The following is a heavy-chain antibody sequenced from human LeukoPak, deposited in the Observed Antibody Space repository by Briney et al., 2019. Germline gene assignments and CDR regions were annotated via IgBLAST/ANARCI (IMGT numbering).Heavy chain of an antibody. V-gene: IGHV4-31*03. Sequence: PSQTLSLTCTVSGGSISSGGYYWSWVRQHPEKGLEWIGYIYYSGTAYYNPSLKSRVTMSVDTSKNQFSLKLDSVTAADTAVYYCARFSNDHGVKFDYWGQGTLVTVSP. J-gene: IGHJ4*02. CDR1: GGSISSGGYY. CDR3: ARFSNDHGVKFDY. D-gene: IGHD4-17*01. CDR2: IYYSGTA.